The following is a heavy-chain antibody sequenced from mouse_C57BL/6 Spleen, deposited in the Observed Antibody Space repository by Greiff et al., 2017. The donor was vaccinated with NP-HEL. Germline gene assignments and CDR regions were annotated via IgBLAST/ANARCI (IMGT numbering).Heavy chain of an antibody. V-gene: IGHV7-1*01. J-gene: IGHJ4*01. CDR1: GFTFSDFY. D-gene: IGHD2-3*01. Sequence: EVQGVESGGGLVQSGRSLRLSCATSGFTFSDFYMEWVRQAPGQGLEWIAASRNKANDYTTEYSASVKGRFIVSRDTSQSILYLQMNALRAEDTAIYYCARDPYYDGGAMDYWGQGTSVTVSS. CDR3: ARDPYYDGGAMDY. CDR2: SRNKANDYTT.